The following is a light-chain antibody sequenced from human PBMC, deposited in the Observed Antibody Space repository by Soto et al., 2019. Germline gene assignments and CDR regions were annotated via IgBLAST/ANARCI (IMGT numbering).Light chain of an antibody. J-gene: IGKJ2*01. CDR2: DAS. CDR1: QSISSW. V-gene: IGKV1-5*01. CDR3: KEYNSYSYT. Sequence: DIQVTQSPSTLSASVGDRVTITCRASQSISSWLAWYQQKPGKAPKLLIYDASSLESGVPSRFSGSGSGTEFTLTISSLQPDDFATYYCKEYNSYSYTFGQGTKLEIE.